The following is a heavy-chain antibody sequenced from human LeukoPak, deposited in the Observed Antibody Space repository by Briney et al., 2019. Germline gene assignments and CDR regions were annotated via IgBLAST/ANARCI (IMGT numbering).Heavy chain of an antibody. CDR2: VSSSSSYI. D-gene: IGHD6-6*01. J-gene: IGHJ4*02. V-gene: IGHV3-21*01. CDR3: ARRYSSSSGDY. Sequence: PGGSLRLSCAASGFTFSSYSMNWVRQAPGKGLEWVSSVSSSSSYIYYADSVKGRLTISRDNAKNSLYLQMNSLRAEGTAVYYCARRYSSSSGDYWGQGTLVTVSS. CDR1: GFTFSSYS.